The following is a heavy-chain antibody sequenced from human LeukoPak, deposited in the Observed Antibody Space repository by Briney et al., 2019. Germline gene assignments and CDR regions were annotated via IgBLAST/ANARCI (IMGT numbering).Heavy chain of an antibody. D-gene: IGHD4-17*01. V-gene: IGHV3-74*01. CDR1: GFTFSRYW. J-gene: IGHJ4*02. CDR3: VNHDYGDYYVG. Sequence: GGSLRLSCAPSGFTFSRYWMHWVRHAPGKGLVWVSRINPDGTNTDYADSVKGRFTISRDHAKNTLYLQMNSLRAEDAAVYFCVNHDYGDYYVGGGRGTLVTVSS. CDR2: INPDGTNT.